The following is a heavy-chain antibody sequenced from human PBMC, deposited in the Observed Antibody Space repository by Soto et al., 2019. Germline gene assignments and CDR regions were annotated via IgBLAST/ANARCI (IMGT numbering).Heavy chain of an antibody. CDR2: MNPNSGNT. CDR3: ARGPSPWTYYGSGSYYKPHPQFDY. Sequence: ASVKVSCKASGYTFTSYDINWVRQATGQGLEWMGWMNPNSGNTGYAQKFQGRVTMTRNTSISAAYMELSSLRSEDTAVYYCARGPSPWTYYGSGSYYKPHPQFDYWGQGTLVTV. D-gene: IGHD3-10*01. J-gene: IGHJ4*02. CDR1: GYTFTSYD. V-gene: IGHV1-8*01.